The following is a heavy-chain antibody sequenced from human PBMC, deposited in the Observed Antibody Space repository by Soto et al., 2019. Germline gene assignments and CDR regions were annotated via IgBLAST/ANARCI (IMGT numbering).Heavy chain of an antibody. CDR2: IIPMFAAT. J-gene: IGHJ4*02. CDR1: GGSFSDFA. CDR3: ARGAIVAVPAALSSYHDYTNYRFDS. V-gene: IGHV1-69*01. Sequence: QVQLAQSGAEMTKPGSSVKVSCRASGGSFSDFAFSWVRQAPGQGLEWMGGIIPMFAATKYAQRLQDRVTITAAESTHTVYLALNSLTSEDTAIYYCARGAIVAVPAALSSYHDYTNYRFDSWGQGTLVTVSS. D-gene: IGHD2-15*01.